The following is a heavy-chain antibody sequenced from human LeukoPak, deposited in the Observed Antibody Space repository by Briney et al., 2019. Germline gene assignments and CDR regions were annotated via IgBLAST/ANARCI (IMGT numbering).Heavy chain of an antibody. Sequence: GRSLRLSCAASGFTFSSYAMSWVRQAPGEGLEWVSAISGSGGSTYYADSVKGRFTISRDNSKNTLYLQMNSLRAEDTAVYYCAKDGSSQGFGQWGQGTLVTVSS. V-gene: IGHV3-23*01. CDR1: GFTFSSYA. J-gene: IGHJ4*02. CDR2: ISGSGGST. CDR3: AKDGSSQGFGQ. D-gene: IGHD3-10*01.